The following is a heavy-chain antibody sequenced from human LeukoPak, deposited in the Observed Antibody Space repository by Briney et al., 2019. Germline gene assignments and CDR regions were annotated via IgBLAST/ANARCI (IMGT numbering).Heavy chain of an antibody. D-gene: IGHD3-22*01. J-gene: IGHJ3*01. CDR3: ARGRGWNYYDSSALRR. Sequence: SETLSLTCAVYGGSFSDYYWSWIRQPPGKGLEWIGEINHSGSTNYNPSLKSRFTVSVDTSKNQFSLKLSSVTAADTAVYYCARGRGWNYYDSSALRRWGQGTMVTVSS. CDR2: INHSGST. V-gene: IGHV4-34*01. CDR1: GGSFSDYY.